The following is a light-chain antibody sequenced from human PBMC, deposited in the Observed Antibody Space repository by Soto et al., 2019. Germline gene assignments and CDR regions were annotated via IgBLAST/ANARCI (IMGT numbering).Light chain of an antibody. J-gene: IGKJ2*01. V-gene: IGKV3-15*01. CDR2: GAS. CDR3: QQYDYCLPYT. Sequence: EIVMTQSPATLSVSPGERAIVSCRASQSIRDNLAWYQQPPGRAPRLLIYGASIRATGVPARFSGSGSGTEFTLAIRSAQSEDFPVSYCQQYDYCLPYTFGQGKKVEIK. CDR1: QSIRDN.